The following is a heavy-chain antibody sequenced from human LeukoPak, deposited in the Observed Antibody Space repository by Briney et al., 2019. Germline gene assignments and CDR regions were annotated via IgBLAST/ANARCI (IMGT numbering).Heavy chain of an antibody. CDR3: ARGSGSYSGAADY. CDR1: GSSFTGYY. Sequence: SETLSLTCSVHGSSFTGYYWSWIRQPPGKGLEWIGERNHRGSSYFNPSFESRVTISLDMSRKQFSLNLTSVTAADTAFYYRARGSGSYSGAADYWGQGTLVTVSS. CDR2: RNHRGSS. J-gene: IGHJ4*02. V-gene: IGHV4-34*01. D-gene: IGHD6-19*01.